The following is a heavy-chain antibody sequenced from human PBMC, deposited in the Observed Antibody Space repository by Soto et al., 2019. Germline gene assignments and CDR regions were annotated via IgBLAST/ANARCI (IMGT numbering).Heavy chain of an antibody. J-gene: IGHJ3*02. CDR2: INAGNGNT. Sequence: QVQLVQSGAEERKPGASVKVSCKASGYTFTSYAMHWVRQAPGQRLERMGWINAGNGNTKYSQKFQGRVTITRDISASTTYIELSSLRSEDTAVYYSARDGDAFDIWAQGTMVTVSS. CDR3: ARDGDAFDI. V-gene: IGHV1-3*05. CDR1: GYTFTSYA.